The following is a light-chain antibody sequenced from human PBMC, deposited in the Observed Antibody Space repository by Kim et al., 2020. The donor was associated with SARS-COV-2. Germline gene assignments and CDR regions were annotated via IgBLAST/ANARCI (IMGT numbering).Light chain of an antibody. CDR3: EAWDSSLSAWV. CDR2: DNG. J-gene: IGLJ3*02. CDR1: SSNIGNNY. V-gene: IGLV1-51*01. Sequence: GQKVTISCSGGSSNIGNNYVSWYQHLPGTAPKLLIYDNGNRPSGIPDRFSGSKSGASATLGITGLQTGDEADYYCEAWDSSLSAWVFGGGTQLTVL.